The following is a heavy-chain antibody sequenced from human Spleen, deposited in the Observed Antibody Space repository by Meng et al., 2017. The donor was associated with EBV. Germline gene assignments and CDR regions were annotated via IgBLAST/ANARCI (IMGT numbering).Heavy chain of an antibody. CDR3: ASESGRGYTPDY. CDR1: GGPFRNYA. D-gene: IGHD3-10*01. J-gene: IGHJ4*02. Sequence: QVALVQSAAEVKKPGPSVKVSCKTSGGPFRNYAISWVRQAPGQGLEWLGGFLPTLGAPNYAQKFHGRVSITADESTSTHYMDLSSLRSEDTAVYYCASESGRGYTPDYWGQGTLVTVSS. V-gene: IGHV1-69*01. CDR2: FLPTLGAP.